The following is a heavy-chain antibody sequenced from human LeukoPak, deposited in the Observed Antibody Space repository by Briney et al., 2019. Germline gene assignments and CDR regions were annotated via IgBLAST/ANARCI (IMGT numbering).Heavy chain of an antibody. CDR1: GGTFSSYA. CDR2: IIPIFGTA. V-gene: IGHV1-69*01. CDR3: ARDSVPAVVSGYDPTFDY. Sequence: SVKVSCKASGGTFSSYAISWVRQAPGQGLEWMGGIIPIFGTANYAQKFQGRVTITADESTSTAYMELSSLRSEDTAVYYCARDSVPAVVSGYDPTFDYWGQGTLVTVSS. D-gene: IGHD5-12*01. J-gene: IGHJ4*02.